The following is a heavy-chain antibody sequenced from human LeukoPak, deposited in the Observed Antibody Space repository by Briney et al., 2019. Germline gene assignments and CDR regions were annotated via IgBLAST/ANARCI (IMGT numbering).Heavy chain of an antibody. D-gene: IGHD4-11*01. CDR1: GYSISSGYY. J-gene: IGHJ6*03. CDR2: IYHSGST. CDR3: ARGPTVTGGYYYYYYYMDV. Sequence: PSETLSLTCSVSGYSISSGYYWGWIRLPPGMGLEWIGNIYHSGSTYYNPSLKSRVTISVDTSKNQFSLKLSSVTAADTAVYYCARGPTVTGGYYYYYYYMDVWGKGTTVTVSS. V-gene: IGHV4-38-2*02.